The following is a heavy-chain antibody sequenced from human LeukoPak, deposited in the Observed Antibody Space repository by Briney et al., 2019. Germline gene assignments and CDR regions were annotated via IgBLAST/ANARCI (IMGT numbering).Heavy chain of an antibody. CDR3: ARDGYTANYYYGMDV. CDR1: GFTFSSYA. D-gene: IGHD5-18*01. J-gene: IGHJ6*02. CDR2: ISYDGSNK. V-gene: IGHV3-30*09. Sequence: RSLRLSCAASGFTFSSYAMHWVRQAPGKGLEWVAVISYDGSNKYYADSAKGRFAISRDNSKNTLYLQMNSLRAEDTAVYYCARDGYTANYYYGMDVWGQGTTVTVSS.